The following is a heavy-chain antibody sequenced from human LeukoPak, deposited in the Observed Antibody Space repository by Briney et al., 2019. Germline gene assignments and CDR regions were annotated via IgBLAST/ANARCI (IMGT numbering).Heavy chain of an antibody. CDR2: INTDGSST. D-gene: IGHD6-19*01. Sequence: GGSLRLSCAASGFIFSNYWMHWVRQAPGKGLVWVSRINTDGSSTNYADSVKGRFTISRDNAKNTLYLQMNSLRAEDTAVYYCARDLGFESGWLDYWGQGTLVTVSS. J-gene: IGHJ4*02. CDR3: ARDLGFESGWLDY. CDR1: GFIFSNYW. V-gene: IGHV3-74*01.